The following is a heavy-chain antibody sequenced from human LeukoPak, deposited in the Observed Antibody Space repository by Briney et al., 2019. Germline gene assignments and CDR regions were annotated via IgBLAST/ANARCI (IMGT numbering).Heavy chain of an antibody. J-gene: IGHJ5*02. V-gene: IGHV4-4*07. D-gene: IGHD4-23*01. CDR3: AILRVNYGGNWFDP. CDR1: GVSISSYY. CDR2: IYTSGST. Sequence: SETLSLTCTVSGVSISSYYWSWIRQPAGEGLEWIGRIYTSGSTNYNPSLKSRVTMSVDTSKNQFSLKLSSVTAADTAVYYCAILRVNYGGNWFDPWGQGTLVTVSS.